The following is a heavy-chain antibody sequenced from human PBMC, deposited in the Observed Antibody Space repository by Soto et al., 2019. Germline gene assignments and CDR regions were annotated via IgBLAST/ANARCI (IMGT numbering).Heavy chain of an antibody. CDR2: INSDGHST. CDR3: ARDYGDYPPSDY. CDR1: GFTFSTYW. Sequence: EVQLVESGGGLVQPGGSLRLSCAASGFTFSTYWMHWLRQAPGKGLVWVSRINSDGHSTSYAESVKGRFTIYRDNAKNTLYLQMNSLRAEDTAVYYCARDYGDYPPSDYWGQGTLVTVSS. J-gene: IGHJ4*02. D-gene: IGHD4-17*01. V-gene: IGHV3-74*01.